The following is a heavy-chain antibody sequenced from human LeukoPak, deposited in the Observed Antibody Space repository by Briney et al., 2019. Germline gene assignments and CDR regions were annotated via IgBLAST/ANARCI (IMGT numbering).Heavy chain of an antibody. J-gene: IGHJ3*02. CDR3: ARGPGPIAGAKNPFDI. CDR1: GFTFSAYA. Sequence: PGRSLRLSCAASGFTFSAYAMHWVRQAPGKELEWVAVISYDGSNKYYADSVKGRFTISGDKSKDTLYLQMNSLRPEDTAVYYCARGPGPIAGAKNPFDIWGQGTMVTVSS. CDR2: ISYDGSNK. V-gene: IGHV3-30*01. D-gene: IGHD1-26*01.